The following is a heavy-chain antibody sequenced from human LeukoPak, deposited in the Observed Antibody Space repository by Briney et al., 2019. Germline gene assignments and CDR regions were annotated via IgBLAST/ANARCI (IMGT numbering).Heavy chain of an antibody. J-gene: IGHJ4*02. CDR1: GFTFSSYA. Sequence: TGGSLRLSCAASGFTFSSYAMSWVRQAPGKGLEWVSAISGSGGSTYYADSVKGRFTISRDNSKNTLYLQMNSLRAEDTAVYYCAKDESYGDYVDYWSQGTLVTVSS. D-gene: IGHD4-17*01. CDR2: ISGSGGST. V-gene: IGHV3-23*01. CDR3: AKDESYGDYVDY.